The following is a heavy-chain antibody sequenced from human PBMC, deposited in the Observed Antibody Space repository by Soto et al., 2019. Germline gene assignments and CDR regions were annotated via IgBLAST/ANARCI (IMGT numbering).Heavy chain of an antibody. D-gene: IGHD6-19*01. Sequence: ASVKVSCKASGYTFTSYAMHWVRQAPGQRLEWMGWINAGNGNTKYSQTFQSRVTITRDTSASTAYMELSSLRPEDTAVYYCARNKVSSGWYPFDHWGQGTLVTVSS. CDR3: ARNKVSSGWYPFDH. CDR1: GYTFTSYA. V-gene: IGHV1-3*01. J-gene: IGHJ4*02. CDR2: INAGNGNT.